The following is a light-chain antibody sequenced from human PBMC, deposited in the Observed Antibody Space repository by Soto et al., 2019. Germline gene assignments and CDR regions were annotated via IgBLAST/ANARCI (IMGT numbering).Light chain of an antibody. V-gene: IGKV3-15*01. CDR2: GAS. Sequence: EVVMTQSPATLSVSPGERVTLSCRSSQSVRSNLAWYQHKPGQAPRLLIYGASTRAAGVPVRFSGSGSGSEFTPTIDTLQSEDFAVYYGQQYQNWLTITFGQGTRLEIK. CDR1: QSVRSN. CDR3: QQYQNWLTIT. J-gene: IGKJ5*01.